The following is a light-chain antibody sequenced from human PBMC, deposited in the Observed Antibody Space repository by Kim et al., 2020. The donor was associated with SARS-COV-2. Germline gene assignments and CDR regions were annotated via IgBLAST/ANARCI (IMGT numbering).Light chain of an antibody. Sequence: LSVSPGEEVTRSCRASQVSSNLAWYQQKPGQAPRLLIYGASIRATGIPPRFSGSGSGTEFTLTISSLQSEDFAVYYCQQYIKWPLTFGQGTKLEI. CDR1: QVSSN. CDR2: GAS. V-gene: IGKV3-15*01. CDR3: QQYIKWPLT. J-gene: IGKJ2*01.